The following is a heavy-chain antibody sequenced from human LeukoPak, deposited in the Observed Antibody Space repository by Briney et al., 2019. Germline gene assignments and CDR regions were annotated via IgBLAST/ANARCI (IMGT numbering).Heavy chain of an antibody. CDR2: ISYDGSNK. CDR3: ARGSGWPQNWFDP. J-gene: IGHJ5*02. D-gene: IGHD6-19*01. V-gene: IGHV3-30*04. Sequence: GRSLRLSCAASGFTLSSYVIHWVRQAPGKGLEWVAVISYDGSNKYYADCVKGRFTISRDNSKNTLWLQMNSLRVEDTAVYFCARGSGWPQNWFDPWGQGTLVTVSS. CDR1: GFTLSSYV.